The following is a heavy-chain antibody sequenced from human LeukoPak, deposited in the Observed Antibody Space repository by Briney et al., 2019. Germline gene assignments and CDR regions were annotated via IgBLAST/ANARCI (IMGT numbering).Heavy chain of an antibody. CDR2: IYYTGST. CDR3: ARSGLYYPGSGSFDY. Sequence: SQTLSLTCTVSGDSFTSGGYYWNWLRQHPVTGLEWVGYIYYTGSTNYNPSLKSRINISANTSKNQFSLKLKSVTAADTAIYYCARSGLYYPGSGSFDYWGQGALVTVSS. J-gene: IGHJ4*02. D-gene: IGHD3-10*01. V-gene: IGHV4-31*03. CDR1: GDSFTSGGYY.